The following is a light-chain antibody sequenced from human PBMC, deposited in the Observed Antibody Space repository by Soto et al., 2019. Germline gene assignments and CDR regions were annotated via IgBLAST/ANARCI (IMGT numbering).Light chain of an antibody. CDR2: AAS. CDR3: QQSYNTPWT. CDR1: QSISTC. J-gene: IGKJ1*01. Sequence: DIPMTQSPSSLSESVGDRVTLTCRASQSISTCLNWYQQKTGKAPKLLIYAASTLQTGVPSRFSGSASGTDFTLTINSLQPEDFATYSCQQSYNTPWTFVQGTKVEIK. V-gene: IGKV1-39*01.